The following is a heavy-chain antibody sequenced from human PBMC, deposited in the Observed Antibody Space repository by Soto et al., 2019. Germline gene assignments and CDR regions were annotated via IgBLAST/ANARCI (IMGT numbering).Heavy chain of an antibody. V-gene: IGHV3-33*01. Sequence: GGSLRLSCAASGFTFSSYGMHWVRQAPGKGLDWVAVIWYDGSNKYYADSVKGRFTISRDNSKNTLYLQMNSLRAEDTAVYYCARDRVHCTNGVCFDYYYYYGMDVWGQGTTVTVSS. CDR1: GFTFSSYG. CDR2: IWYDGSNK. J-gene: IGHJ6*02. CDR3: ARDRVHCTNGVCFDYYYYYGMDV. D-gene: IGHD2-8*01.